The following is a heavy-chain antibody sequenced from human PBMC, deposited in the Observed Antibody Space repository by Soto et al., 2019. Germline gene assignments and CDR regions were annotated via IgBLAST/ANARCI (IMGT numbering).Heavy chain of an antibody. CDR3: ARETYGDYVGYFDP. Sequence: SETLSLTCAVSGGSISTSNLWTWVRQPPGKGLEWIGEIYHSGSTNYNPSLKSRVTISVDKSKNQFSLKLNSVTAADTAVYYCARETYGDYVGYFDPWGQGTLVTVSS. CDR2: IYHSGST. J-gene: IGHJ5*02. CDR1: GGSISTSNL. V-gene: IGHV4-4*02. D-gene: IGHD4-17*01.